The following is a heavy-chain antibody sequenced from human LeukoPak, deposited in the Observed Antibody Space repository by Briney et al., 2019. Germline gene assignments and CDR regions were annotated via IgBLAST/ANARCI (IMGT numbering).Heavy chain of an antibody. D-gene: IGHD2-21*02. CDR2: INHSGST. V-gene: IGHV4-34*01. J-gene: IGHJ6*02. CDR3: ARGLHIVVVTAYYYGMDV. Sequence: KASETLSLTCAVYGGSFSGYYWSWIRQPPGKGLEWIGEINHSGSTNYNPSLKSRVTISVDTSKNQFSLKLSSVTAADTAVYYCARGLHIVVVTAYYYGMDVWGQGTTVTVSS. CDR1: GGSFSGYY.